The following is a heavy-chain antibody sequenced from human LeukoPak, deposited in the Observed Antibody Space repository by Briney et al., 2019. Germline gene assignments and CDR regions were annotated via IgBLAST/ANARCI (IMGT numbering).Heavy chain of an antibody. D-gene: IGHD3-10*01. J-gene: IGHJ4*02. CDR3: ARDIGSGSYY. CDR1: GYTFTGYY. Sequence: ASVKVSCKASGYTFTGYYIHWVRQAPGQGLEWMGWINPNSGDTNYAQKFQGRVTMTRDTSVNTAYMELSRLRSDDTAVYYCARDIGSGSYYWGQGTLVTVSS. V-gene: IGHV1-2*02. CDR2: INPNSGDT.